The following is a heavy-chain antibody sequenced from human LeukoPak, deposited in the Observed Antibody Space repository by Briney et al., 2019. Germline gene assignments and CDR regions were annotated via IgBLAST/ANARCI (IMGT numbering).Heavy chain of an antibody. CDR2: IIPLFDIT. CDR3: ARGTPENYYYYYMDV. Sequence: SVKVSCKASGGTFSRYALSWVRQAPGQGLEWMGGIIPLFDITNYAQKFQGRVTITADKSTSTVYMELSSLRSEDTAVYYCARGTPENYYYYYMDVWGKGTTVTVSS. J-gene: IGHJ6*03. CDR1: GGTFSRYA. V-gene: IGHV1-69*17.